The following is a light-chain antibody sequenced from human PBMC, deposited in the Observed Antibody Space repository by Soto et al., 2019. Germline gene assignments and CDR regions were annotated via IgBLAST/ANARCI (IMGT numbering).Light chain of an antibody. CDR2: DAF. CDR1: QRVSGW. Sequence: DIQMTQSPATLSATVGDTVTVIFRASQRVSGWWAWYQQKPGEAPKLLIYDAFALPRGVPSRFSGSGSGTKFTLNIASLQPDDCATYYCQQLNSYPINFGQGTRLEI. CDR3: QQLNSYPIN. J-gene: IGKJ5*01. V-gene: IGKV1-5*02.